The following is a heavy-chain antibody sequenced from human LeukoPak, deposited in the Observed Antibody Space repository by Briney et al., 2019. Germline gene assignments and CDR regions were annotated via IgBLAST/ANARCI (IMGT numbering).Heavy chain of an antibody. CDR1: GYTFTSHE. V-gene: IGHV1-8*01. CDR2: MNPHSGNS. CDR3: ARVVGWLDP. Sequence: ASVEVSCKASGYTFTSHEINWVRQATGQGLEWMGWMNPHSGNSGYAQKFQGRVTMTTNNSISTAYMELSSLRSDDTAVYYCARVVGWLDPWGQGTLVTVSS. J-gene: IGHJ5*02.